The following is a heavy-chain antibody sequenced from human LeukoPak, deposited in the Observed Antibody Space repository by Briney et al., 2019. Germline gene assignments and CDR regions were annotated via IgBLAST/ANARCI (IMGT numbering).Heavy chain of an antibody. CDR3: ARSGAFNYGMDV. V-gene: IGHV3-53*01. CDR2: IYSGGST. D-gene: IGHD1-26*01. J-gene: IGHJ6*02. Sequence: PGGSLRLSCAAPGFTVSSNYMSWVRQAPGKGLEWVSVIYSGGSTYYADSVKGRFTISRDNSKNTLYLQMNSLRAEDTTVYYCARSGAFNYGMDVWGQGTTVTVSS. CDR1: GFTVSSNY.